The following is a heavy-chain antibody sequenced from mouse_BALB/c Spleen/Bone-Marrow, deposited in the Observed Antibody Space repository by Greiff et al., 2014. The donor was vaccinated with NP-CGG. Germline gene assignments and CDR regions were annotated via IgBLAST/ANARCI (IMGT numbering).Heavy chain of an antibody. Sequence: EVKLVESGAELVKPGASVKLSCTASGFNIKDTYMHWVKQRPEQGLEWIGRIDPANGNTKYDPKFQGKATITADTSSNTAYLQLSSLTSEDTAVYYCASYRYAWYFDVWGAGTTVTVPS. CDR2: IDPANGNT. CDR1: GFNIKDTY. D-gene: IGHD2-14*01. J-gene: IGHJ1*01. V-gene: IGHV14-3*02. CDR3: ASYRYAWYFDV.